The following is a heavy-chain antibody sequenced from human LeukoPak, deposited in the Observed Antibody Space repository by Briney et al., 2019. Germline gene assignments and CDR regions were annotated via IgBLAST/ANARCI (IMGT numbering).Heavy chain of an antibody. J-gene: IGHJ5*02. V-gene: IGHV1-8*02. CDR1: GHTFTSYD. CDR3: AREDYYDSGSFDP. D-gene: IGHD3-22*01. Sequence: GASVKVSCKAPGHTFTSYDINWVRQATGQGLEWMGWMNPNSGNTAYAQKFQGRVTMTRNTSISTAYMELSSLRSEDTAVYYCAREDYYDSGSFDPWGQGTLVTVSS. CDR2: MNPNSGNT.